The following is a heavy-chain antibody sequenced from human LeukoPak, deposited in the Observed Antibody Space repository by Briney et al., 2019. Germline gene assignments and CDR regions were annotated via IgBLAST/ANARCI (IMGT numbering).Heavy chain of an antibody. V-gene: IGHV4-31*03. D-gene: IGHD5-24*01. CDR1: GGSISSGGYY. J-gene: IGHJ5*02. Sequence: SETLSLTCTVSGGSISSGGYYWSWIRQHPGKGLEWIGYIYYSGSTYYNPSLKSRVTISVDTSKNQFSLKLSSVTAADTAVYYRAREMGGVRVATIIPGWFGPLGQGTLVTVSS. CDR2: IYYSGST. CDR3: AREMGGVRVATIIPGWFGP.